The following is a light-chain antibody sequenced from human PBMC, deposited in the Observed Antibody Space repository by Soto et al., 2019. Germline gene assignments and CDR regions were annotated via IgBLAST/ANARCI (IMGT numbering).Light chain of an antibody. V-gene: IGKV1-5*03. CDR3: QQYNRYSYT. Sequence: DIQMTQSPSTLSASVGDRVTITCRASQSISSWLAWYQQKPGKAPKLLIYKASSLESGVPSRFSGSGSGTEFTLTISSLQPDDFATYYCQQYNRYSYTFGQGTNLEIK. J-gene: IGKJ2*01. CDR1: QSISSW. CDR2: KAS.